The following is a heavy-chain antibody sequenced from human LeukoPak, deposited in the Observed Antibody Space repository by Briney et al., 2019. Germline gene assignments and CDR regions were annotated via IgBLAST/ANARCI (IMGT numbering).Heavy chain of an antibody. V-gene: IGHV3-66*01. CDR2: IYSGGST. D-gene: IGHD6-13*01. CDR1: GFTVSSNY. CDR3: AKDADSSSWYYYFDY. J-gene: IGHJ4*02. Sequence: GGSLRLSCAASGFTVSSNYMSWVRQAPGKGLEWVSVIYSGGSTYYADSVKGRFTISRDNSKNTLYLQMNSLRAEDTAVYYCAKDADSSSWYYYFDYWGQGTLVTVSS.